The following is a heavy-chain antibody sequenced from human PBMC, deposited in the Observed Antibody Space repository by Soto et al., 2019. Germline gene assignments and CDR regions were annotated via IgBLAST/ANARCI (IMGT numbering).Heavy chain of an antibody. J-gene: IGHJ4*02. Sequence: SETLSLTCTVSGGSISSGGYYWSWIRQHPGKGLEWIGYIYYSGSTYYNPSLKSRVTISVDTSKNQFSLKLSSVTAADTAVYFCAWASYCSRGSWYSVDYWGQATLVSVSS. CDR2: IYYSGST. V-gene: IGHV4-31*03. CDR3: AWASYCSRGSWYSVDY. CDR1: GGSISSGGYY. D-gene: IGHD2-15*01.